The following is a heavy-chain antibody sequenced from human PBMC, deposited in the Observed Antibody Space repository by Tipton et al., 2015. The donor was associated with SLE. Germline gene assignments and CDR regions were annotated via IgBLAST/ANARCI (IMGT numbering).Heavy chain of an antibody. CDR1: GFTFRSYG. J-gene: IGHJ4*02. V-gene: IGHV3-21*01. CDR3: ARDTDPDIVIVPTSMSY. Sequence: SLRLSCAASGFTFRSYGMNWVRQAPGKGLEWVSSISSSSRDIYYADSVKGRFTISRDNAKNSLYLQVNSLRAEDTAVYYCARDTDPDIVIVPTSMSYWGQRTLVTLS. D-gene: IGHD2-2*01. CDR2: ISSSSRDI.